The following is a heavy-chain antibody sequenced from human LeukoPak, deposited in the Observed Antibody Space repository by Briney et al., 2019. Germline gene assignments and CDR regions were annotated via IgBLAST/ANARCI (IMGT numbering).Heavy chain of an antibody. Sequence: GGSLRLSCAASGFTFSSYWMSRVRQAPGKGLEWVANIKQDGSEKYYVDSVKGRFTISRDNAKNSLYLQMNSLRAEDTAVYYCARDFEYYDILTGYSLNWFDPWGQGTLVTVSS. J-gene: IGHJ5*02. CDR2: IKQDGSEK. V-gene: IGHV3-7*05. D-gene: IGHD3-9*01. CDR3: ARDFEYYDILTGYSLNWFDP. CDR1: GFTFSSYW.